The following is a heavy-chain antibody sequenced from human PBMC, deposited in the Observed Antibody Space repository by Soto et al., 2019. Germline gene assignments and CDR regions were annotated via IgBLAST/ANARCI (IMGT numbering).Heavy chain of an antibody. CDR1: EHTSTIYY. CDR2: INADSGDT. J-gene: IGHJ1*01. CDR3: ATRDYDILTGYLHI. D-gene: IGHD3-9*01. V-gene: IGHV1-2*02. Sequence: QAHLVQSGAEVRKPGASVKVSCQALEHTSTIYYIHWVRQARGQGLEWMGWINADSGDTTYAEDFRGRVNLTRDTSTSTFHMELSRLRLDDTAMYFCATRDYDILTGYLHIWGQGTLITVSS.